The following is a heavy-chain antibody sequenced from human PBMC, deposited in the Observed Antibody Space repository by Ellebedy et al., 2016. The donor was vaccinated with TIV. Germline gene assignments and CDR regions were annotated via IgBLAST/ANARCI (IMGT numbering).Heavy chain of an antibody. CDR3: ARGFRYGSGRWPLDH. CDR1: GYTLMSYG. Sequence: AASVKVSCKASGYTLMSYGIYWVRQAPGQGLEWMGWVSPYDGNTNYAQKFQGRVTMTIDTSTSTGYMELRSLRSDDTAVDYCARGFRYGSGRWPLDHWGQGTLVTVSS. V-gene: IGHV1-18*01. J-gene: IGHJ4*02. D-gene: IGHD4-23*01. CDR2: VSPYDGNT.